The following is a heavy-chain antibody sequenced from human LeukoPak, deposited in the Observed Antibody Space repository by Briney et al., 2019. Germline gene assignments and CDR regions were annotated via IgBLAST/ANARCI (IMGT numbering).Heavy chain of an antibody. CDR2: ISYDGSNK. D-gene: IGHD3-22*01. Sequence: GGSLRLSCAASGFTFSSYGMHWVCQAPGKGLEWVALISYDGSNKYYADSVKGRFTISRDNSKNTLYLQMNSLRAEDTAVYYCTKGRYGSSGYYSDYWGQGTLVTVSS. CDR1: GFTFSSYG. CDR3: TKGRYGSSGYYSDY. J-gene: IGHJ4*02. V-gene: IGHV3-30*18.